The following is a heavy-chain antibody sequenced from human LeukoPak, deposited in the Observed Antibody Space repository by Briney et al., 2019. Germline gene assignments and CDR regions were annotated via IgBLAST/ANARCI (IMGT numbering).Heavy chain of an antibody. CDR3: ARDPPAYGDYSRGYGMDV. J-gene: IGHJ6*04. Sequence: PSETLSLTCTVSGGSSSSGDYYWSWIRQPPGKGLEWVGYIYYSGNTYYNPPLKSRITISIDTSKNQFSLKLSSVTAADTAVYFCARDPPAYGDYSRGYGMDVWGRGTTVIVSS. D-gene: IGHD4-17*01. V-gene: IGHV4-30-4*01. CDR2: IYYSGNT. CDR1: GGSSSSGDYY.